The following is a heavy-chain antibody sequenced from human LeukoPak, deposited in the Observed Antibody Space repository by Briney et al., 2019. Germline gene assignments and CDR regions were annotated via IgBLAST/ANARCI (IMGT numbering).Heavy chain of an antibody. D-gene: IGHD2-2*03. J-gene: IGHJ4*02. V-gene: IGHV1-18*01. CDR1: GGTFSSYA. CDR2: ISAYNGNT. CDR3: ARDKWGNGFGYCSSTSCHGPFDY. Sequence: ASVKVSCKASGGTFSSYAISWVRQAPGQGLEWMGWISAYNGNTNYAQKLQGRVTMTTDTSTSTAYMELRSLRSDDTAVYYCARDKWGNGFGYCSSTSCHGPFDYWGQGTLVTVSS.